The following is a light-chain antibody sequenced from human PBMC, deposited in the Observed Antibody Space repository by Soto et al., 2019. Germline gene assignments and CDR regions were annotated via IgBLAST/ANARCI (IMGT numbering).Light chain of an antibody. CDR3: MQDTHSGPYT. CDR1: QSLVYSDANTY. J-gene: IGKJ2*01. Sequence: DVVMTQSPLSLPVILGQPASISCRSSQSLVYSDANTYLNWFQQRPGQSPRRLIYKVSNRDSGVPDRFSGSGSGTDFALKISRVEAEDFGVYYCMQDTHSGPYTFGQGTKVDIK. V-gene: IGKV2-30*01. CDR2: KVS.